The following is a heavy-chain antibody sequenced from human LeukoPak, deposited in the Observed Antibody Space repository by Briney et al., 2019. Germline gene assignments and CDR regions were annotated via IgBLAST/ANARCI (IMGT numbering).Heavy chain of an antibody. Sequence: SETLSLTCTVSADSMSSYYWSWIRQPPGKGLEWLGYIYYSGSTNYNPSLKSRVTISVDTSKNQFSLKLSSVTAADTAVYYCARGGRQLWWMNWFDPWGQGTLVTVSS. J-gene: IGHJ5*02. CDR2: IYYSGST. CDR3: ARGGRQLWWMNWFDP. D-gene: IGHD5-18*01. CDR1: ADSMSSYY. V-gene: IGHV4-59*01.